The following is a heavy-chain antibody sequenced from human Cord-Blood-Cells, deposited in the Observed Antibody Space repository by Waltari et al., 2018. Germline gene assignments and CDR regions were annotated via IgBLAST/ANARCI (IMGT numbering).Heavy chain of an antibody. CDR1: GYTLTQLS. J-gene: IGHJ3*02. V-gene: IGHV1-24*01. D-gene: IGHD2-2*01. CDR3: ATVGGYCSSTSCYRDAFDI. CDR2: FDPEDGET. Sequence: VQLVQSGAEVKQPGASGKVSCKVSGYTLTQLSMPSVRKAPGKVREWMGGFDPEDGETIYAQKFQGRVTMTEDTSTDTAYMELSSLRSEDTAVYYCATVGGYCSSTSCYRDAFDIWGQGTMVTVSS.